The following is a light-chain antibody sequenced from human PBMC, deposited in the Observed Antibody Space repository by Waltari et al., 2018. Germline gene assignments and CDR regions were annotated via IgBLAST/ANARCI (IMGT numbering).Light chain of an antibody. CDR2: SAS. J-gene: IGKJ1*01. CDR1: QSISIY. V-gene: IGKV1-39*01. CDR3: QKSSSTPPWT. Sequence: DIQMIQSPSSLSASVGDRVTITCRASQSISIYLNWYQQKPGKAPKLLIYSASSLQSGVPSRFSGSGSGTDFTLTISSLQPEDFATYYCQKSSSTPPWTFGQGTKVEIK.